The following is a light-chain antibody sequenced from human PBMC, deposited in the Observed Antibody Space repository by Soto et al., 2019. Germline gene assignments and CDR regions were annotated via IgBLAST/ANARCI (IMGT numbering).Light chain of an antibody. CDR2: NNN. J-gene: IGLJ3*02. CDR3: AAWDDSLIGPV. V-gene: IGLV1-47*02. CDR1: NSNIGHNY. Sequence: QSVLTQPPSASGTPGQRVTISCSGTNSNIGHNYVYWYQQLPRAAPKLIIFNNNQRPSGVPDRFSGSKSGTSASLAISGLRSEDEADYYCAAWDDSLIGPVFGGGTKVTVL.